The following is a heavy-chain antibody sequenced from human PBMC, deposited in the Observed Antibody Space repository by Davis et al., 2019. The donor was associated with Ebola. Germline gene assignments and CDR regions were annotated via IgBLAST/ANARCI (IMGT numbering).Heavy chain of an antibody. Sequence: GGSLRLSCAASGFSFISYAMAWVRQTPGKGLEWVAGISGSGGTTYFAESVKGRFTISRDNSKNIVFLQMTSLRTEDTAVYYCAKLAGQQWSIHHRGQGALVTVSS. J-gene: IGHJ4*02. CDR2: ISGSGGTT. CDR1: GFSFISYA. CDR3: AKLAGQQWSIHH. V-gene: IGHV3-23*01. D-gene: IGHD6-19*01.